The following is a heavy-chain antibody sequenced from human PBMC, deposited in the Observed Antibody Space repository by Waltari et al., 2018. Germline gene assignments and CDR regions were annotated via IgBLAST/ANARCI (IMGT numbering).Heavy chain of an antibody. CDR2: IYYSGGT. Sequence: QLQLQESGPGLVKPSETLSLTCTVSGGSISSSSYYWGWIRQPPGKGLEWIESIYYSGGTYSNPSLKSRVTISVDTSKNQFSLKLSSVTAADTAVYYCARGGSNYYDSSGYYKGLDYWGQGTLVTVSS. D-gene: IGHD3-22*01. CDR3: ARGGSNYYDSSGYYKGLDY. J-gene: IGHJ4*02. CDR1: GGSISSSSYY. V-gene: IGHV4-39*07.